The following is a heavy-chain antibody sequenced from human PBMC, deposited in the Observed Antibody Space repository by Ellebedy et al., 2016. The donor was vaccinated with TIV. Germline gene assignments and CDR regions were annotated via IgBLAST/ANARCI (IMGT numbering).Heavy chain of an antibody. CDR1: GYTFTSYY. Sequence: AASVKVSCKASGYTFTSYYIHWTRQAPGQGPEWMGMINPSGGSTSYAQKFQGRVTMTRDTSTSTVYMDLSSLRSEDTAVYYCARGKGRYFDYWGQGTLVTVSS. J-gene: IGHJ4*02. D-gene: IGHD3-10*01. V-gene: IGHV1-46*01. CDR2: INPSGGST. CDR3: ARGKGRYFDY.